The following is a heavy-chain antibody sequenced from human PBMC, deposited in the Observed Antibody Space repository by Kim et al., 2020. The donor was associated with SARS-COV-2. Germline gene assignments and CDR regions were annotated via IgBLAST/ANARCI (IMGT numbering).Heavy chain of an antibody. V-gene: IGHV3-30*18. Sequence: GGSLRLSCAASGFTFSSYGMHWVRQAPGKGLEWVAVISYDGSNKYYADSVKGRFTISRDNSKNTLYLQMNSLRAEDTAVYYCAKDAATYSLGATDYWGQGTLVTVSS. CDR2: ISYDGSNK. D-gene: IGHD1-26*01. CDR3: AKDAATYSLGATDY. J-gene: IGHJ4*02. CDR1: GFTFSSYG.